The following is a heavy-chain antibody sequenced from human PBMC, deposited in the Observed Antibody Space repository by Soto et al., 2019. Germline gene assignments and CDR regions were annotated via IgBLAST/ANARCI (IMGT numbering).Heavy chain of an antibody. J-gene: IGHJ6*03. CDR2: TYYRSKWYN. Sequence: SQTLSLTCAISGDSVSSNSAAWNWIRQSPSRGLEWLGRTYYRSKWYNDYAVSVKSRITINPDTSKNQFSLQLNSVPPEDTAVYYCARAPVDFVVVPAAPHYYMDVWGKGTTVTVSS. V-gene: IGHV6-1*01. CDR1: GDSVSSNSAA. D-gene: IGHD2-2*01. CDR3: ARAPVDFVVVPAAPHYYMDV.